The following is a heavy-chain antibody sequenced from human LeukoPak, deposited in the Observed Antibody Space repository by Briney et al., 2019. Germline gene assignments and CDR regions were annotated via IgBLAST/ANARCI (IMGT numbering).Heavy chain of an antibody. V-gene: IGHV3-20*04. D-gene: IGHD7-27*01. Sequence: GGSLRLSCAASGFIFEDFGMSWVRQAPGKGLEWVSGMNWNGGSTNYADSVKGRFTMSRDNAKNTLYLEMDGLRAEDTAFYYCARDSALTNWGSGWYFDLWGRGTPVTVSS. CDR1: GFIFEDFG. CDR3: ARDSALTNWGSGWYFDL. J-gene: IGHJ2*01. CDR2: MNWNGGST.